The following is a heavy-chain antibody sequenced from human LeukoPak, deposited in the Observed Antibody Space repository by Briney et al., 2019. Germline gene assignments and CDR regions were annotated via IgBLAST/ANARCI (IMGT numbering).Heavy chain of an antibody. V-gene: IGHV3-23*01. D-gene: IGHD4-17*01. Sequence: GGSLRLSCAASGFTFSTFAMTWVRQAPGEGLEWVSSITGTHYTTYNTDSVKGRFTISRDNSKNTLYLQMNSLRADDAAVYYCTEDPNGDYVGAFDPWGQGTLVTVSS. J-gene: IGHJ5*02. CDR3: TEDPNGDYVGAFDP. CDR2: ITGTHYTT. CDR1: GFTFSTFA.